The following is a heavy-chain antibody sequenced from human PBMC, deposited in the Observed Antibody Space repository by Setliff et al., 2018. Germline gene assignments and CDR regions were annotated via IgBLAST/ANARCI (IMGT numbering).Heavy chain of an antibody. V-gene: IGHV1-18*01. CDR1: GYTFTSYG. CDR3: ARAVGYCSGGSCYKGDDY. Sequence: GASVKVSCKASGYTFTSYGISWVRQASGQGLEWMGWISAYNGNTNYAQKLQGRVTMTTDTSTNTAYMEVRSLGSDDTAMYYCARAVGYCSGGSCYKGDDYWGQGTLVTVSS. D-gene: IGHD2-15*01. CDR2: ISAYNGNT. J-gene: IGHJ4*02.